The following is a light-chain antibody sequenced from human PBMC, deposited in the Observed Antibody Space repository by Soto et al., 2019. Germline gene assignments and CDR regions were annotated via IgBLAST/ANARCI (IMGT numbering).Light chain of an antibody. Sequence: QSVLTQPPSASGSPGQSVTISCTGTSSDVGAYNHVSWYQQHPGKAPKLLIDEVSKRPSGVPDRFSGSKSGNTASLTVSGLQAEDEADYYCSLYAGNYNTYFFGTGTKVTVL. J-gene: IGLJ1*01. V-gene: IGLV2-8*01. CDR3: SLYAGNYNTYF. CDR2: EVS. CDR1: SSDVGAYNH.